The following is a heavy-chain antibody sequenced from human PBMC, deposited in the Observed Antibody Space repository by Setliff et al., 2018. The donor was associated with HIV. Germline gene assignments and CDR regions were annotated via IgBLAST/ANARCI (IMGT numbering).Heavy chain of an antibody. J-gene: IGHJ6*02. D-gene: IGHD6-13*01. CDR2: IHPGDSDT. Sequence: PGESLKISCKGSGYSFTSYWIGWVRQMPGKGLEWMGIIHPGDSDTRYSPSFQGQVTISADKSISTAYLQWSSLKASDTAMYYCARHKPIAAAGSYYYGMDVWGQGTMVTVSS. CDR3: ARHKPIAAAGSYYYGMDV. V-gene: IGHV5-51*01. CDR1: GYSFTSYW.